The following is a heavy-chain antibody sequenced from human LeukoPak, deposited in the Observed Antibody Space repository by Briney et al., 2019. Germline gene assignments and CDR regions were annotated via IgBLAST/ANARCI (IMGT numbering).Heavy chain of an antibody. CDR3: AREPRPKYCSGGSCFPGRSYYYYMDV. Sequence: PSETLSLTCTVSGGSISSSSYYWGWIRQPPGKGLEWIGSIYYSGSTYYNPSLKSRVTISVDTSKNQFSLKLSSVTAADTAVYYCAREPRPKYCSGGSCFPGRSYYYYMDVWGKGTTVTVSS. J-gene: IGHJ6*03. CDR1: GGSISSSSYY. V-gene: IGHV4-39*02. D-gene: IGHD2-15*01. CDR2: IYYSGST.